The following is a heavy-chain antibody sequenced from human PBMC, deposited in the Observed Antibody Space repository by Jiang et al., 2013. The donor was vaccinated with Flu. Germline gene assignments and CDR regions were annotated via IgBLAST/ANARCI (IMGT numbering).Heavy chain of an antibody. CDR1: GYTFTSYY. J-gene: IGHJ6*03. CDR2: INPSGGST. Sequence: GAEVKKPGASVKVSCKASGYTFTSYYMHWVRQAPGQGLEWMGIINPSGGSTSYAQKFQGRVTMTRDTSTSTVYMELSSLRSEDTAVYYCARESPTIFGVVESAEYYYYYMDVWGKGTTVTVSS. V-gene: IGHV1-46*01. CDR3: ARESPTIFGVVESAEYYYYYMDV. D-gene: IGHD3-3*01.